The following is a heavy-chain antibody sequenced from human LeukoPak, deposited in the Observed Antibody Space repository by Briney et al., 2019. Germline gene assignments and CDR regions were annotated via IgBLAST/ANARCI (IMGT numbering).Heavy chain of an antibody. V-gene: IGHV3-30*03. Sequence: GTSPRLSCVASGFSFTYHSMHWVRQAPGKGLEWVAFISYDGANSYYADSVRGRFTISRDNSKYTLYLQMNSLRAEDTAVYYCARENYGNHFFDYWGQGTLVTVFS. CDR3: ARENYGNHFFDY. CDR1: GFSFTYHS. CDR2: ISYDGANS. D-gene: IGHD4-17*01. J-gene: IGHJ4*02.